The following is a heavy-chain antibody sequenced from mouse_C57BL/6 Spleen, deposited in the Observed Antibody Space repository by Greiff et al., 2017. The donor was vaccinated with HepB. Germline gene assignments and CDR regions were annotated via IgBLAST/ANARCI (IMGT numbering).Heavy chain of an antibody. CDR3: AREGIYGNYYFDY. Sequence: VQLQQPGAELVKPGASVKLSCKASGYTFTSYWMHWVKQRPGQGLEWIGMIHPNSGSTNYNEKFKSKATLTVDKSSSTAYMQLSSLTSEDSAVYYCAREGIYGNYYFDYWGQGTTLTVSS. V-gene: IGHV1-64*01. CDR2: IHPNSGST. CDR1: GYTFTSYW. D-gene: IGHD2-1*01. J-gene: IGHJ2*01.